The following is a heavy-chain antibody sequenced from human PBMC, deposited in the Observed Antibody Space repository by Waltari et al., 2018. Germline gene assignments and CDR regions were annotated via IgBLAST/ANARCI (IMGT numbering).Heavy chain of an antibody. V-gene: IGHV4-34*01. D-gene: IGHD2-15*01. CDR1: GGSFSGYY. CDR3: ASLTSLGVVAAAPPDY. J-gene: IGHJ4*02. CDR2: INHSGST. Sequence: QVQLQQWGAGLLKPSETLSLTCAVYGGSFSGYYWSWIRQPPGKGLEWIGEINHSGSTNDNPSHKSRLTISVDTSNNQFSLKLSSVTAADTAVYYCASLTSLGVVAAAPPDYWGQGTLVTVSS.